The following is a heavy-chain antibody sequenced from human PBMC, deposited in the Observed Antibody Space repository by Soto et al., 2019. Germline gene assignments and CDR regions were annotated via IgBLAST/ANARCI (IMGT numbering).Heavy chain of an antibody. CDR1: GFTFSDSA. Sequence: XGSLRLSCTAAGFTFSDSAMGWVRQAPGKGLEWVSSISASGYSTYYADSVKGRFTISRDTSKNTLYLQTNSLRAEDTAMYYCAKMGRDAYKPIDYWGQGTLVTVSS. V-gene: IGHV3-23*01. CDR2: ISASGYST. D-gene: IGHD3-16*01. CDR3: AKMGRDAYKPIDY. J-gene: IGHJ4*02.